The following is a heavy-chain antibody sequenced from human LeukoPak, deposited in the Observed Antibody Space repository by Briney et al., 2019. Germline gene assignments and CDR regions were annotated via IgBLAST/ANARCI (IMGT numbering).Heavy chain of an antibody. V-gene: IGHV4-34*01. CDR3: ARGYSSGWYRGPRDFDY. CDR1: GGSISSYY. CDR2: INHSGST. D-gene: IGHD6-19*01. J-gene: IGHJ4*02. Sequence: SSETLSLTCTVSGGSISSYYWSWIRQPAGKGLEWIGEINHSGSTNYNPSLKSRVTISVDTSKNQFSLKLSSVTAADTAVYYCARGYSSGWYRGPRDFDYWGQGTLVTVSS.